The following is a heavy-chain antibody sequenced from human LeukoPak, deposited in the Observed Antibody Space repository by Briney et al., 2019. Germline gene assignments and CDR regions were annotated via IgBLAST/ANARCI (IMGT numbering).Heavy chain of an antibody. D-gene: IGHD3-22*01. CDR2: IYYSGST. J-gene: IGHJ3*01. V-gene: IGHV4-39*01. Sequence: SETLSLTCAVSGGSISSTSYYWAWVRQPPGKGLEWIGTIYYSGSTYHNPSLKSRVTLSVDTSRNQFPLRLSSVDAADTAVYYRAKAGVRYFDSSGLYAFDFWGQGTTVTVSS. CDR1: GGSISSTSYY. CDR3: AKAGVRYFDSSGLYAFDF.